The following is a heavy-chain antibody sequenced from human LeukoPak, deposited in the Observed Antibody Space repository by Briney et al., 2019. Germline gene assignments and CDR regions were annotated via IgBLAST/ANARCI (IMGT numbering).Heavy chain of an antibody. J-gene: IGHJ4*02. D-gene: IGHD3-22*01. CDR3: ARGGSSSDFDY. CDR2: INSDGSST. CDR1: GFTFSSYA. Sequence: PGGSLRLSCAASGFTFSSYAMHWVRQAPGKGLVWVSRINSDGSSTSYADSVKGRFTISRDNAKNTLYLQMNSLRAEDTAVYYCARGGSSSDFDYWGQGTLVTVSS. V-gene: IGHV3-74*01.